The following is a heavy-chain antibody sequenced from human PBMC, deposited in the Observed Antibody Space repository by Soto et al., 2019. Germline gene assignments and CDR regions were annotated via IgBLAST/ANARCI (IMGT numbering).Heavy chain of an antibody. CDR1: GFIFSNYW. CDR3: ARGGTIREWLTDH. D-gene: IGHD5-12*01. Sequence: EVQLVESGGGLVHPGGSLRLSCVASGFIFSNYWMHWVRQTPDKGLEWVANIKQDGSEKYYVDSVNGRFTISRDNAKNSLFLQMNNLRAEDTAVYYCARGGTIREWLTDHWGQGTLVTVSS. J-gene: IGHJ5*02. CDR2: IKQDGSEK. V-gene: IGHV3-7*04.